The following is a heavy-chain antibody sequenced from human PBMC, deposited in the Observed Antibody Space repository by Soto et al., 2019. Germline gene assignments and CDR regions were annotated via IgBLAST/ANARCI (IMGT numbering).Heavy chain of an antibody. V-gene: IGHV3-48*02. CDR3: AREWGKGATMVRGVIFAFDI. CDR1: GFTFSSYS. CDR2: ISSSSSTI. D-gene: IGHD3-10*01. J-gene: IGHJ3*02. Sequence: GGSLRLSCAASGFTFSSYSMNWVRQAPGKGLEWVSYISSSSSTIYYADSVKGRFTISRDNAKNSLYLQMNSLRDEDTAVYYCAREWGKGATMVRGVIFAFDIWGQGTMVTVSS.